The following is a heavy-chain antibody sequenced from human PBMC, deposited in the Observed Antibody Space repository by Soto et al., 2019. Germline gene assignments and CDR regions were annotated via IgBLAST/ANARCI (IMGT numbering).Heavy chain of an antibody. CDR1: GGTFSSYA. Sequence: QVQLVQSGAEVKKPGSSVKVSCKASGGTFSSYAISWVRQAPGQGLEWMGGIIPIFGTANYAQKFQGRVTISADESTSTAYMELSSLRSEDTAVYYCARDIVLVPAASNWFDPWGQGTLVTVSS. CDR3: ARDIVLVPAASNWFDP. D-gene: IGHD2-2*01. J-gene: IGHJ5*02. V-gene: IGHV1-69*12. CDR2: IIPIFGTA.